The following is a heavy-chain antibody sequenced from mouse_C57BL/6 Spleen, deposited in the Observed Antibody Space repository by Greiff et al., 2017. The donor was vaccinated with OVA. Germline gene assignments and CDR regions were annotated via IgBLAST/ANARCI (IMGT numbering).Heavy chain of an antibody. Sequence: LQQPGAELVRPGSSVKLSCKASGYTFTSYWMHWVKQRPIQGLEWIGNIDPSDSETHYNQKFKDKATLTVDKSSSTAYMQLSSLTSEDSAVYYCARRGGYDPFAYWGQGTLVTVSA. CDR2: IDPSDSET. D-gene: IGHD2-2*01. V-gene: IGHV1-52*01. CDR3: ARRGGYDPFAY. J-gene: IGHJ3*01. CDR1: GYTFTSYW.